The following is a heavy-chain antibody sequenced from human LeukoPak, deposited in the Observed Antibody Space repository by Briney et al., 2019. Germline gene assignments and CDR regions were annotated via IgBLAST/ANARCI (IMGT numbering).Heavy chain of an antibody. CDR2: ISGSGGST. V-gene: IGHV3-23*01. Sequence: GGSLRLSCAASGFTFSNYAMSWVRQAPGKGLEWVSAISGSGGSTYYADSVKGRFTISRDNSKNTLYLQMNSLRAEDTAVYYCAKYSRQVAGRGSFDYWGQGTLVTVSS. CDR3: AKYSRQVAGRGSFDY. CDR1: GFTFSNYA. J-gene: IGHJ4*02. D-gene: IGHD6-19*01.